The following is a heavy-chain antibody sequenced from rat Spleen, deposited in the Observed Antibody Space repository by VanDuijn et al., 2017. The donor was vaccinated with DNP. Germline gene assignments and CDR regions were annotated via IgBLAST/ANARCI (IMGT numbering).Heavy chain of an antibody. CDR3: ARRRYGYGLFDY. CDR1: GFTFSDYY. V-gene: IGHV5-25*01. CDR2: IRPSGGGT. D-gene: IGHD1-7*01. Sequence: EVRLVESGGGLVQPGRSLKLSCAASGFTFSDYYMAWVRQAPTKGLELVAYIRPSGGGTYYRHSVKGRFTISRDNANHTLYLQMDSLRSEDTATYYCARRRYGYGLFDYWGQGVMVTVSS. J-gene: IGHJ2*01.